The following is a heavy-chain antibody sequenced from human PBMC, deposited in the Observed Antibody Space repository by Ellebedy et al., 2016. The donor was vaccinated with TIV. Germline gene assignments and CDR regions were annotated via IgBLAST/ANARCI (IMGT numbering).Heavy chain of an antibody. D-gene: IGHD2-15*01. CDR3: ARATNCSEGACNFNAFDM. J-gene: IGHJ3*02. Sequence: GESLKISCAASGFTFSGYDMHWVRQAPGKGLEWVSDIGTTGDTYYLGPVKGRFTISRENAKNSMFLQMNTLGAGDTAVYYCARATNCSEGACNFNAFDMWGQGTMVTVSS. CDR2: IGTTGDT. V-gene: IGHV3-13*01. CDR1: GFTFSGYD.